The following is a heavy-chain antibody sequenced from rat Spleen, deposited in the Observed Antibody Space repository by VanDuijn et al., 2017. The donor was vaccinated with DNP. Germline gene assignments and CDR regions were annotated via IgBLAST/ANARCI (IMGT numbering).Heavy chain of an antibody. J-gene: IGHJ2*01. D-gene: IGHD1-7*01. Sequence: EVQLQESGPGLVKPSQSLSLTCSVTGYSIISNYWGWIRKFPGNKMEWIGHINYSGSTNYNPSLKSRISITRDTSKNQFFLQLNSVTTEDTATYFCAREEAYYGYDYLDYWGQGVMVTVSS. CDR2: INYSGST. V-gene: IGHV3-1*01. CDR1: GYSIISNY. CDR3: AREEAYYGYDYLDY.